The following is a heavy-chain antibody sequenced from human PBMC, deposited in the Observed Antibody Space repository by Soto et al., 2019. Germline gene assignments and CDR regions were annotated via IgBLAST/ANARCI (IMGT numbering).Heavy chain of an antibody. Sequence: QVRLVQSGAEVKKPGSSVKVSCTASGGTFSSYTISWVRQAPGQGLEWMGRIIPILGIANYAQKFQGRVTITADKSTSTAYMELSSLRSEDTAVYYCARDRYCSGGSCSTTFDYWGQGTLVTVSS. D-gene: IGHD2-15*01. V-gene: IGHV1-69*08. CDR2: IIPILGIA. CDR3: ARDRYCSGGSCSTTFDY. J-gene: IGHJ4*02. CDR1: GGTFSSYT.